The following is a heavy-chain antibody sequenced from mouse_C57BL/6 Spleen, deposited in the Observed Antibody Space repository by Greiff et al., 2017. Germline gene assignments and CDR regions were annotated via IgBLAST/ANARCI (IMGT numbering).Heavy chain of an antibody. Sequence: VQLQQSGAELARPGASVKLSCKASGYTFTSYGISWVKQRTGQGLEWIGEIYPRSGNTYYNEKFKGKATLTADKSSSTAYMELRSLTSEDSAVYFCARSWDEGDWYFDVWGTGTTVTVSS. CDR1: GYTFTSYG. CDR3: ARSWDEGDWYFDV. J-gene: IGHJ1*03. V-gene: IGHV1-81*01. D-gene: IGHD4-1*01. CDR2: IYPRSGNT.